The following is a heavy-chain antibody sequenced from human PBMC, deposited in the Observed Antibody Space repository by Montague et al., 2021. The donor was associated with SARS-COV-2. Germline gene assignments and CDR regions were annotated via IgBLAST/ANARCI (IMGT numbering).Heavy chain of an antibody. CDR2: IYHSGST. CDR1: GGSFSGYS. J-gene: IGHJ6*03. V-gene: IGHV4-34*01. Sequence: SETLSLTCAVYGGSFSGYSWSWIRQHPGKGLEWIGQIYHSGSTNYNPSLKSRVTISVDTSKNQFSLKLSSVTAADTALYYCRVVPAGIPKGPNFYYMDVWGKRTTVTVSS. D-gene: IGHD2-2*02. CDR3: RVVPAGIPKGPNFYYMDV.